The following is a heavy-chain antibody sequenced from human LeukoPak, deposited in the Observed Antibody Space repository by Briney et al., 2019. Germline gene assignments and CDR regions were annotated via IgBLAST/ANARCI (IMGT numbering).Heavy chain of an antibody. D-gene: IGHD3-10*01. V-gene: IGHV4-4*07. CDR3: ARGLRAYGSGSYYVY. CDR2: IYTSGST. J-gene: IGHJ4*02. CDR1: GGSISSYY. Sequence: SETLSLTCTVSGGSISSYYWSWIRQPAGKGLEWIGRIYTSGSTNYNPSLKSRVTMSVDTSKNQFSLKLSSVTAADTAVYYCARGLRAYGSGSYYVYWGQGTLVTVSS.